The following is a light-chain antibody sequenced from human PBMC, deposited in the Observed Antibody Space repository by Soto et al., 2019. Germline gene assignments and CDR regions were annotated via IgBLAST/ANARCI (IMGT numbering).Light chain of an antibody. CDR1: QTISSW. CDR2: KAS. V-gene: IGKV1-5*03. CDR3: QHYNSYSEA. Sequence: DIHMTQSPSTLSGSVGDRVTIPCRASQTISSWLAWYQQKPGKAPKLLIYKASTLKSGVPSRFSGSGSGTEFTLTISSLQPDDFATYYCQHYNSYSEAFGQGTKVDIK. J-gene: IGKJ1*01.